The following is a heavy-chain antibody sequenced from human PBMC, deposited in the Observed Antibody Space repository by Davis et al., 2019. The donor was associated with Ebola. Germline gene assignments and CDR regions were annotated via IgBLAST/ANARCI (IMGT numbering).Heavy chain of an antibody. Sequence: SETLSLTCTVSGYSISSGFSWGWIRQPPGKGLEWIGSMYHSGRANYNPSLKSRDTISIDTSRNQFSLKLTSVTAADTAVYYCARDFVHWGQGTLVPVSS. V-gene: IGHV4-38-2*02. CDR2: MYHSGRA. CDR3: ARDFVH. CDR1: GYSISSGFS. J-gene: IGHJ4*02. D-gene: IGHD3-16*02.